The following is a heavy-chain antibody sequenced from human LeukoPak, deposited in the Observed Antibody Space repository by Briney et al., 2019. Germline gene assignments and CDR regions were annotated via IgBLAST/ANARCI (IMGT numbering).Heavy chain of an antibody. CDR2: IYNGDNT. D-gene: IGHD6-19*01. J-gene: IGHJ4*02. Sequence: GGSLRLSCAASGFTVSSNYMSWVRQAPGKGLEWVSVIYNGDNTNYADSVKGRFIISRDNSKNTLYLQMNSLGAEDTAVYYCARASGWLYFDYWGQGTLVTVSS. CDR1: GFTVSSNY. V-gene: IGHV3-53*01. CDR3: ARASGWLYFDY.